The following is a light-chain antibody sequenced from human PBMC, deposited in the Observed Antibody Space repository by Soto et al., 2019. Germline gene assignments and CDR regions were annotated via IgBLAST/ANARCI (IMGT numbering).Light chain of an antibody. J-gene: IGLJ1*01. CDR3: SSYAGSNNYV. CDR2: EVS. Sequence: QSALTQPPSASGSPGQSVTISCTGTSSDVGAYNYLSWYQQHPGKAPKLMIYEVSKRPSGVPDRFSGSKSGNTASLTGSGLQAEDEADYYCSSYAGSNNYVFGTGTKLTVL. CDR1: SSDVGAYNY. V-gene: IGLV2-8*01.